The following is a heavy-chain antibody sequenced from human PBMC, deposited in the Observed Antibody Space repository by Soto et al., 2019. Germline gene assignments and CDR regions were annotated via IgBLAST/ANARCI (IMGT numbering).Heavy chain of an antibody. Sequence: QVQLVESGGDVVQPGRSLRLSCAASGFTFSSYAMHWVRQAPGKGLEWVAVMSYDGSNKYYADSVKGRFTISRDNSKNTLYLQMNSLRAEDTDVYYCARDTSPYSSGWHNRHFDCWCQGTLVTVSS. CDR1: GFTFSSYA. D-gene: IGHD6-19*01. CDR3: ARDTSPYSSGWHNRHFDC. CDR2: MSYDGSNK. J-gene: IGHJ4*02. V-gene: IGHV3-30-3*01.